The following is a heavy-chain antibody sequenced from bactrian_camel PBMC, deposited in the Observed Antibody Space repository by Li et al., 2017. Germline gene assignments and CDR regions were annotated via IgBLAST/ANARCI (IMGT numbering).Heavy chain of an antibody. CDR1: GVTFSSSD. CDR2: INSAGRKT. V-gene: IGHV3S40*01. J-gene: IGHJ4*01. Sequence: VQLVESGGGSVQAGGSLSLSCAAAGVTFSSSDMSWVRQAPGKGLDCISSINSAGRKTHYADSVKGRFTISRDNTKNTVHLQMGSLNPEYTAVYYCAMMAVRGSGPGDPGHRL.